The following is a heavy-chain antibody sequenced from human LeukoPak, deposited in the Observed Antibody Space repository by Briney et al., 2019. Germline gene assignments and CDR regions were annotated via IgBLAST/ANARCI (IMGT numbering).Heavy chain of an antibody. Sequence: PGQSLRLSCAHSGFTFDDYGMSWVRQAPGKVLEWVSGISWNGTRIGYAASVKGRFTISRDNAKNSLYLQMNSLRAEDTAVYYCAKADGGQWPSSYYYYYMDVWGKGATVTVSS. CDR2: ISWNGTRI. D-gene: IGHD6-19*01. CDR1: GFTFDDYG. J-gene: IGHJ6*03. V-gene: IGHV3-20*04. CDR3: AKADGGQWPSSYYYYYMDV.